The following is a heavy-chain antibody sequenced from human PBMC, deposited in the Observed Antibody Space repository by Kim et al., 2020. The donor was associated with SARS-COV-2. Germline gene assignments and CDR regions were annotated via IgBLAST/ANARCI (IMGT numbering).Heavy chain of an antibody. V-gene: IGHV3-33*05. Sequence: GGSLRLSCAASGFTFSSYGMHWVRQAPGKGLEWVAVISYDGSNKYYADSVKGRFTISRDNSKNTLYLQMNSLRAEDTAVYYCARHGAERSGSHTDYYGMDVWGQGTTVTVSS. CDR1: GFTFSSYG. D-gene: IGHD1-26*01. CDR2: ISYDGSNK. J-gene: IGHJ6*02. CDR3: ARHGAERSGSHTDYYGMDV.